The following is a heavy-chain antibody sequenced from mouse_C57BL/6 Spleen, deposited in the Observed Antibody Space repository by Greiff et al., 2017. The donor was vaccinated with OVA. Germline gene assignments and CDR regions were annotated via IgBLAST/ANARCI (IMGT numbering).Heavy chain of an antibody. CDR2: IDPSDSYT. Sequence: VQLQQPGAELVMPGASVKLSCKASGYTFTSYWMHWVKQRPGQGLEWIREIDPSDSYTNYNQKFKGKSTLTVDKSSSTAYMQLSSLTSEDSAVYYCASSTRPPYAMDYWGQGTSVTVSS. CDR3: ASSTRPPYAMDY. V-gene: IGHV1-69*01. CDR1: GYTFTSYW. J-gene: IGHJ4*01. D-gene: IGHD2-1*01.